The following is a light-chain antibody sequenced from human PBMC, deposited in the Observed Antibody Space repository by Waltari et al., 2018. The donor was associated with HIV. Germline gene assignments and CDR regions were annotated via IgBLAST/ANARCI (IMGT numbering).Light chain of an antibody. CDR3: QSYDSGSSGSV. J-gene: IGLJ2*01. Sequence: QSLLTQPPSVSGAPGPRVTISCTGSIPNTGAGYALPWYHQVPGTAPKLVIYANNNRASGVPDRFSGSKFGPSASLAITGLQAEDEGTYYCQSYDSGSSGSVFGGGTKLTVL. CDR1: IPNTGAGYA. CDR2: ANN. V-gene: IGLV1-40*01.